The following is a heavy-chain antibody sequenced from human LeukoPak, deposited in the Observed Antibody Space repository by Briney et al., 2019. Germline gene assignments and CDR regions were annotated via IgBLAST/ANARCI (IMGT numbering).Heavy chain of an antibody. CDR3: ARGAQWQGETDY. CDR1: GGSFSGYY. J-gene: IGHJ4*02. Sequence: SETPSLTCAVYGGSFSGYYWSWIRQPPGKGLEWIGEINHSGSTNYNPSLKSRVTISVDTSKNQFSLKLSSVTAADTAVYYCARGAQWQGETDYWGQGTLVTVSS. CDR2: INHSGST. D-gene: IGHD6-19*01. V-gene: IGHV4-34*01.